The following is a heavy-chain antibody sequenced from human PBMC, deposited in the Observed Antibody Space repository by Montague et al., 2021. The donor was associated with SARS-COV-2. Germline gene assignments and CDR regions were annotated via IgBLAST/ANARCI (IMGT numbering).Heavy chain of an antibody. D-gene: IGHD4/OR15-4a*01. Sequence: SETLSLTCAVSGGSISSSNWWSWVRQPPGKGLGWIGEIYHSGSTDYNPSLKSRVTISVDKSKNQFSLKLSSVTAADTAVYYCARDATMVSHSYFDYWGQGTLVTVSS. J-gene: IGHJ4*02. CDR1: GGSISSSNW. V-gene: IGHV4-4*02. CDR2: IYHSGST. CDR3: ARDATMVSHSYFDY.